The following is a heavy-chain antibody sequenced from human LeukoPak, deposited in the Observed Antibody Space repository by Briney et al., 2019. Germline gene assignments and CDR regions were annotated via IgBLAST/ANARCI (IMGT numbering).Heavy chain of an antibody. CDR2: IYYSGST. CDR1: GGSISSGGYY. Sequence: KTSQTLSLTCTVSGGSISSGGYYWSWIRQHPGKGLEWIGYIYYSGSTYYNPSLKSRVTISVDTSKNQFSLKLSSVTAADTAVYYCARGKGDAYSSSHHNNWSDPWGQGTLVTVSS. J-gene: IGHJ5*02. V-gene: IGHV4-31*03. CDR3: ARGKGDAYSSSHHNNWSDP. D-gene: IGHD6-13*01.